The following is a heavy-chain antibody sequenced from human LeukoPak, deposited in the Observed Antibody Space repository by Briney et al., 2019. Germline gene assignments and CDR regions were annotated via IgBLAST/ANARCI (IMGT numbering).Heavy chain of an antibody. J-gene: IGHJ6*02. CDR3: ARGVRPYYYYGMDV. Sequence: GGSLRLSCAASGFTVSAYWMSWVRQAPGKGLEWVANIKQDGSEQYYVDSVKGRFTISRDNAKNSVYLQVNSLRAEDTAVYYCARGVRPYYYYGMDVWGQGTTVTVSS. CDR1: GFTVSAYW. V-gene: IGHV3-7*01. CDR2: IKQDGSEQ.